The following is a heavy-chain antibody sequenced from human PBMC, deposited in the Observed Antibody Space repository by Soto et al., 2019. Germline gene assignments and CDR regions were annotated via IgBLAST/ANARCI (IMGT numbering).Heavy chain of an antibody. D-gene: IGHD6-13*01. J-gene: IGHJ4*02. CDR3: ARGSSNWAYYFDF. Sequence: EVHLVESGGGLQPGGSLSLSCAASGFTFSSYSLNWVRQAPGKGLEGVSYITSSGTTVYYADSVRGRFTISRDNAKNSLYLQMNSLRDDDTAVYYCARGSSNWAYYFDFWGQGTLVTVSS. V-gene: IGHV3-48*02. CDR2: ITSSGTTV. CDR1: GFTFSSYS.